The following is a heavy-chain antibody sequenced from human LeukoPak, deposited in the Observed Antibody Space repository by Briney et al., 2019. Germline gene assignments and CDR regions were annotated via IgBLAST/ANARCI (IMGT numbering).Heavy chain of an antibody. J-gene: IGHJ5*02. D-gene: IGHD2-2*01. Sequence: SVKVSCKASGGTFSSYAISWVRQAPGQGLEWMGGIIPIFGTANYAQKFQGRATITADESTSTAYMELSSLRSEDTAVYYCARVGLYQLLLWDHWFDPWGQGTLVTVSS. CDR1: GGTFSSYA. V-gene: IGHV1-69*01. CDR3: ARVGLYQLLLWDHWFDP. CDR2: IIPIFGTA.